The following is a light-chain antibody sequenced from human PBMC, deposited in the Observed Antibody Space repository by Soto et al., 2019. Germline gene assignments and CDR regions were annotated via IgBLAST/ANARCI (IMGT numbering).Light chain of an antibody. CDR2: DAS. V-gene: IGKV3-11*01. Sequence: EIVLTQSPATLSLSPGERATLSCRPSESVSSELAWYQQKPGQAPRLLIYDASNRATGIPARFSGSGSGTDFTLTISSLEPEDFAVYYCQQRSSWPLTFGGGTKVEI. CDR3: QQRSSWPLT. J-gene: IGKJ4*01. CDR1: ESVSSE.